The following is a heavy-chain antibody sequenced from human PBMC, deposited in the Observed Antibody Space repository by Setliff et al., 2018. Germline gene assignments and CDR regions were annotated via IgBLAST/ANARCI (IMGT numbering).Heavy chain of an antibody. J-gene: IGHJ5*02. CDR2: FWANGNNK. Sequence: PGGSLRLSCAASGFTFSTYGMHRVRQAPGKGLEWVAVFWANGNNKYYADSVKGRFTISRDNSQNTVYLQMDSLRAEDTAVYYCARDDDTTSRYSRFEHWGQGTPVTVSS. CDR3: ARDDDTTSRYSRFEH. D-gene: IGHD5-12*01. CDR1: GFTFSTYG. V-gene: IGHV3-33*01.